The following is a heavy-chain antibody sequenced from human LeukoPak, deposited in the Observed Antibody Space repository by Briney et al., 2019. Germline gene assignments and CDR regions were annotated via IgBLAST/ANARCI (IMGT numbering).Heavy chain of an antibody. CDR1: GGSISSGSYY. J-gene: IGHJ4*02. CDR2: IYTSGST. CDR3: ARVHDGYNYAFDY. Sequence: SETLSLTCTVPGGSISSGSYYWSWIRQPAGKGLEWIGRIYTSGSTNYNPSLKSRVTISVDTSKNQFSLKLSSVTAADTAVYYCARVHDGYNYAFDYWGQGTLVTVSS. D-gene: IGHD5-24*01. V-gene: IGHV4-61*02.